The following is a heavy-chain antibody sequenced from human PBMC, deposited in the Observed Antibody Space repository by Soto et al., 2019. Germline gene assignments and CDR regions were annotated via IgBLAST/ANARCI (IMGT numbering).Heavy chain of an antibody. Sequence: QVQLQESGPGLVKPSETLSLTCTVSGGSISSYYWSWIRQPPGKELEWIGYIYYSGSTNYNPSLKSRVTISVDTSKNQFSLKLTSVTAADTAVYYCARGGQHLDYWGQGTLVTVSS. CDR3: ARGGQHLDY. CDR2: IYYSGST. CDR1: GGSISSYY. D-gene: IGHD6-13*01. J-gene: IGHJ4*02. V-gene: IGHV4-59*01.